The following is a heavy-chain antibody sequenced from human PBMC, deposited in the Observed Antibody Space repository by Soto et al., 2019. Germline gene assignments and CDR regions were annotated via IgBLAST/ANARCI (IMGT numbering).Heavy chain of an antibody. CDR3: ARGVGITIPQENWFDP. D-gene: IGHD3-9*01. CDR2: IIPIFGTA. V-gene: IGHV1-69*01. J-gene: IGHJ5*02. CDR1: GGTFSSYA. Sequence: QVQLVQSGAEVKKPGSSVKVSCKASGGTFSSYAISWVRQAPGQGLEWMGGIIPIFGTANYAQKFRGRVTITADESTSTAYMELSSLRSEDTAVYYCARGVGITIPQENWFDPWGQGTLVTVSS.